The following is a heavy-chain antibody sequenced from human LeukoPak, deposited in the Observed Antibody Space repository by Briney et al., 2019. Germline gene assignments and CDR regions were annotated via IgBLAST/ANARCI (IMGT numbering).Heavy chain of an antibody. J-gene: IGHJ4*02. CDR3: AKRAGARYSGSPGASDY. Sequence: GGSLGLSCAASGFTLSSYAMSWVRQAPGKGLEWVSGISASGGSTYYADSVKGRFTISRDNSKNTLFLQMNSLRAEDTAVYYCAKRAGARYSGSPGASDYWGQGTLVTVSS. D-gene: IGHD1-26*01. V-gene: IGHV3-23*01. CDR1: GFTLSSYA. CDR2: ISASGGST.